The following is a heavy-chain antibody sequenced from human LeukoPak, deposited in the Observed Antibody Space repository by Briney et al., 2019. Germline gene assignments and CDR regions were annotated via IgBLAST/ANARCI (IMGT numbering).Heavy chain of an antibody. CDR3: AIDRGGYDILTGYYYYYYGMDV. CDR2: ISSSSSYI. Sequence: GGSLRLSCAASGFTFSSYSMNWVRQAPGKGLEWVSSISSSSSYIYYADSVKGRFTISRDNAKNSLYLQMNSLRAEDTAVYYCAIDRGGYDILTGYYYYYYGMDVWGKGTTVTVSP. CDR1: GFTFSSYS. J-gene: IGHJ6*04. V-gene: IGHV3-21*01. D-gene: IGHD3-9*01.